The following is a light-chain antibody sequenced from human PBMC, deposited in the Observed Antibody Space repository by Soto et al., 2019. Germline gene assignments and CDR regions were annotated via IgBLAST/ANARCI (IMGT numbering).Light chain of an antibody. V-gene: IGLV1-44*01. CDR1: SSNIGSNT. CDR2: SNN. J-gene: IGLJ2*01. Sequence: QSVLTQPPSASGTPGQRVTISCSGTSSNIGSNTVNWFQQLPGTAPKLLIYSNNQRPSGVPDRFSGSKSGTSASLAISGLQSGDEADYYCAAWYDSLDVVFGGGTKLTVL. CDR3: AAWYDSLDVV.